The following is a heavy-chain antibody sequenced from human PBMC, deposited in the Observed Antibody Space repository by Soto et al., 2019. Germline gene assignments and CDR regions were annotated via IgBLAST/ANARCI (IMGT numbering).Heavy chain of an antibody. CDR1: GGSFSGYY. V-gene: IGHV4-34*01. CDR2: INHSGST. CDR3: TRGGDPYKTGH. Sequence: SATLSLTCAVYGGSFSGYYWTWIRQPPGTGLEWIGEINHSGSTNYNPSLKGRFTMSIDTSKNQFSLKLTSVNTADTAIYYCTRGGDPYKTGHWGQGTLVTVSS. J-gene: IGHJ4*02. D-gene: IGHD3-9*01.